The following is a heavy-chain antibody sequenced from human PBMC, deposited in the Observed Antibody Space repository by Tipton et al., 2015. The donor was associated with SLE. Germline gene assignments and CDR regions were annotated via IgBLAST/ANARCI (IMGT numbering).Heavy chain of an antibody. V-gene: IGHV4-31*02. CDR3: ARGEKEFGEYYLDD. D-gene: IGHD3-10*01. CDR2: IYYSGST. Sequence: TLSHSCTVSGATISSGGYYRVCIRQHPGKCLEWIGYIYYSGSTYYNPSLKRRVTISVHTSKHQYSLKLSSVTAADTAVYYYARGEKEFGEYYLDDWGQGSRVTVS. J-gene: IGHJ4*02. CDR1: GATISSGGYY.